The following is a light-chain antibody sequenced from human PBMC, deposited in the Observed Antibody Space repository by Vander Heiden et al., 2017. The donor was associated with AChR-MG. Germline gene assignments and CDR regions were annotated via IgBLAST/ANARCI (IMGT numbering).Light chain of an antibody. CDR2: RNN. CDR3: AAWDDSLSGVV. CDR1: SSNIGTNF. V-gene: IGLV1-47*01. J-gene: IGLJ2*01. Sequence: QSVLTPPPSASGTPGQSVTISCSGSSSNIGTNFVYWYQQLPGTAPKLLIYRNNQRPSGVPDRFSGSRSGTSASLAISGLRSEDEAGYYCAAWDDSLSGVVFGGGTKLTVL.